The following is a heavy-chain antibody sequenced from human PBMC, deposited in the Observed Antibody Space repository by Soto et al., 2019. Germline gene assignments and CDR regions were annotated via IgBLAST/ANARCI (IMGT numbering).Heavy chain of an antibody. V-gene: IGHV6-1*01. CDR1: WYSFSINIGA. D-gene: IGHD1-1*01. J-gene: IGHJ6*02. CDR2: TYYRSKWYN. CDR3: ARGNWNGEAYYYGMDV. Sequence: SQTLALTCAICWYSFSINIGAFDLSRQSRSRVLELVGRTYYRSKWYNEYAPSVKIRITIKPDTAKNQFALQLKSVTPDDTGVSYCARGNWNGEAYYYGMDVWGQGLTVTVSS.